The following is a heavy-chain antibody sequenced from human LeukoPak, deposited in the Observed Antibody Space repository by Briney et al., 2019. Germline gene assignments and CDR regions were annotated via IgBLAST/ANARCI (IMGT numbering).Heavy chain of an antibody. J-gene: IGHJ4*02. CDR3: AKDGSGSYHYFDY. Sequence: GGSLRLSCAASGFTFSSYGMHWVRQAPGKGLEWVAVISYDGSNKYYADSVKGRFTISRDNSKNTLYLQMNSLRAEDTAVYYCAKDGSGSYHYFDYWGQGTLVTVSS. V-gene: IGHV3-30*18. D-gene: IGHD1-26*01. CDR1: GFTFSSYG. CDR2: ISYDGSNK.